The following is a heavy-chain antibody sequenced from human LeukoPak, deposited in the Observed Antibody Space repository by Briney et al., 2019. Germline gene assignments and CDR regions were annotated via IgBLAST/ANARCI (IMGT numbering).Heavy chain of an antibody. V-gene: IGHV4-59*08. CDR2: VYYSGST. Sequence: SETLSLTCTVSGGSISSYYWSWIRQPPGKGLEWIGYVYYSGSTNYNPSLKSRVTISVDTSKNQFSLKLSSVTAADTAVYYCASLAVAGTIDYWGQGTLVTVSS. CDR1: GGSISSYY. J-gene: IGHJ4*02. D-gene: IGHD6-19*01. CDR3: ASLAVAGTIDY.